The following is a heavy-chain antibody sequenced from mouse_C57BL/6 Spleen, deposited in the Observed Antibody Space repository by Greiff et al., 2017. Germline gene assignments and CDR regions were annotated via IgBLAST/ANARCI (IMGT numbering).Heavy chain of an antibody. CDR3: ARGETRGYDGGPYYAMDY. Sequence: QVQLQQPGAELVRPGSSVKLSCKASGYTFTSYWMHWVKQRPIQGLEWIGNIDPSDSETHYNQKFKDKATLTVDKSSSTAYMQLSSLTSEDSAVYYCARGETRGYDGGPYYAMDYWGQGTSVTVSS. D-gene: IGHD2-2*01. CDR1: GYTFTSYW. V-gene: IGHV1-52*01. CDR2: IDPSDSET. J-gene: IGHJ4*01.